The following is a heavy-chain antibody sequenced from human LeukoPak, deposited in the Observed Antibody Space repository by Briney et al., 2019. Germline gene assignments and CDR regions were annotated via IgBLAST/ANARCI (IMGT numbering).Heavy chain of an antibody. D-gene: IGHD2-15*01. CDR1: GFTFSDYY. J-gene: IGHJ4*02. CDR3: AREGPRYCSGGSCYSEAGYYFDY. CDR2: ISSSGSTI. Sequence: PGGSLRLSCAASGFTFSDYYMSWIRQAPGEGLEWVSYISSSGSTIYYADSVKGRFTISRDNAKNSLYLQMNSLRAEDTAVYYCAREGPRYCSGGSCYSEAGYYFDYWGQGTLVTVSS. V-gene: IGHV3-11*01.